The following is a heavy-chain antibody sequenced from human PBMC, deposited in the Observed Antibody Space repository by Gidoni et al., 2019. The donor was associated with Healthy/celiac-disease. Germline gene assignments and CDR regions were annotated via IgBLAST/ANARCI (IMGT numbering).Heavy chain of an antibody. V-gene: IGHV1-18*01. D-gene: IGHD3-16*02. CDR2: ISAYNGNT. J-gene: IGHJ3*02. Sequence: QVQLVQSGAEVKKPGASVKVSCKASGYTFTTHGISWVRQAPGQGLEWMGWISAYNGNTNYAQKLQGRVTMTTDTSTSTAYMELRSLRSDDTAVYYCARGNEEGVIVDDAFDIWGQGTMVTVSS. CDR3: ARGNEEGVIVDDAFDI. CDR1: GYTFTTHG.